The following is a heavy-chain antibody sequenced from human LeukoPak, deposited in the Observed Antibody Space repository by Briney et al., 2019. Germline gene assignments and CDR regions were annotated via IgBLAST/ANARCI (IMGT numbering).Heavy chain of an antibody. Sequence: PSETLSLTCAVSGGSISSGGYSWSWIRQPPGKGLEWIGYIYHSGSTYYNPSLKSRVTISVDRSKNQFSLKLSSVTAADTAVYYCARVRSGYYNDYWGQGTLVTVSS. D-gene: IGHD3-22*01. J-gene: IGHJ4*02. V-gene: IGHV4-30-2*01. CDR1: GGSISSGGYS. CDR2: IYHSGST. CDR3: ARVRSGYYNDY.